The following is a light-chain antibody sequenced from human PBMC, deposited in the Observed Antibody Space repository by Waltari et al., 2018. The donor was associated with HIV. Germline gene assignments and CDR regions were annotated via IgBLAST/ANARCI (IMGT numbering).Light chain of an antibody. CDR2: EVN. CDR1: SSDVGGFNY. V-gene: IGLV2-8*01. Sequence: QSALTQPPSASGSPGQSVTISCTGTSSDVGGFNYVSWYQHHPGKAPKLMIYEVNKRPPGVPDRFSGSKSGNTASLTVSGLQAEDEADYYCSSYASSNNLVFGGGTRLTVL. CDR3: SSYASSNNLV. J-gene: IGLJ3*02.